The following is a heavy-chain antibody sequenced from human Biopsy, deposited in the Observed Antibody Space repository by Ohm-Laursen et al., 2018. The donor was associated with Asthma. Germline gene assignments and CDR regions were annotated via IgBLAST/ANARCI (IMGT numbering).Heavy chain of an antibody. V-gene: IGHV1-24*01. Sequence: ASVKVSCKFSGYSLTDLSVHWVRQAPGQGLEWMGGHDHEEGGTVNARRFQGRVTMTEDTSTDTAYMELSSLSSDDTAVYYCASDFPKDYVRYNFQFWGRGTLVTVSS. CDR3: ASDFPKDYVRYNFQF. J-gene: IGHJ4*02. D-gene: IGHD4-17*01. CDR1: GYSLTDLS. CDR2: HDHEEGGT.